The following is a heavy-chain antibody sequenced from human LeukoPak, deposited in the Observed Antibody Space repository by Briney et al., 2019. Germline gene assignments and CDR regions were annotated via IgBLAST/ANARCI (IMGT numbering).Heavy chain of an antibody. V-gene: IGHV4-34*01. CDR3: ARGLAFDY. CDR2: INHSGST. CDR1: GGSFSGYY. Sequence: SETLSLTCAVYGGSFSGYYWSWVRQPPGKGLEWIGEINHSGSTNYNPSLKSRVTISVDTSKNQFSLKLSSVTAADTAVYYCARGLAFDYWGQGTLVTVSS. J-gene: IGHJ4*02. D-gene: IGHD3-3*02.